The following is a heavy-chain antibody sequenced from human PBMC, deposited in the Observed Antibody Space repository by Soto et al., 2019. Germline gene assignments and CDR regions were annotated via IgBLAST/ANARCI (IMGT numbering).Heavy chain of an antibody. CDR3: ARDRGYGTPFDY. D-gene: IGHD5-12*01. V-gene: IGHV3-74*03. Sequence: EVQLVESGGGLVQPVGSLRLSCAASGFTFSSYWIHWVRQAPGKGPVWVSRINNGGSSAKYADSVKGRFTISSDNAKNTLYLQMNSLRAEDTAVYYCARDRGYGTPFDYWGQGTLVTVSS. CDR2: INNGGSSA. J-gene: IGHJ4*02. CDR1: GFTFSSYW.